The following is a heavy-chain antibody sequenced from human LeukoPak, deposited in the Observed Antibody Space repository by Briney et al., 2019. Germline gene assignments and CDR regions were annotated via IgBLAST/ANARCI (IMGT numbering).Heavy chain of an antibody. CDR3: ARRQVYSSSYQIDY. D-gene: IGHD6-13*01. CDR2: ISGYSGNT. J-gene: IGHJ4*02. V-gene: IGHV1-18*01. Sequence: GAAVKVSCKTSVYILISYGISWVRQAPGQGLEWMGWISGYSGNTNYAQKLQGRVTMTTDTSTSTVYMELRSLRSDDTAVYYCARRQVYSSSYQIDYWGQGTLVTVSS. CDR1: VYILISYG.